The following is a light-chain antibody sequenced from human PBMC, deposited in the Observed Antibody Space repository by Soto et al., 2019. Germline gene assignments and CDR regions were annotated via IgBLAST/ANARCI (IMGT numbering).Light chain of an antibody. V-gene: IGLV1-44*01. CDR3: TAWDGSLNNVL. Sequence: QSVLTQPLSASGTPGQRVTISCSGSGASIGTNTVNWYRQLPGTAPKLLIYGNNQRPSGVPDRFSGAKSGTSASLAISGLRSEDEAEYYCTAWDGSLNNVLFGGGTKLTVL. CDR1: GASIGTNT. J-gene: IGLJ2*01. CDR2: GNN.